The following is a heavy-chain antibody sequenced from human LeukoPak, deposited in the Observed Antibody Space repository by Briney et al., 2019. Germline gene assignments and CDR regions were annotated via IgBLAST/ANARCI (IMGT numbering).Heavy chain of an antibody. CDR3: ARDHRADDYDISTGQVPSGFDI. D-gene: IGHD3-9*01. CDR2: ISPSGDIL. J-gene: IGHJ3*02. Sequence: GGSLRLSCAASGFTFSSHGMNWVRQAPGKGLEWVSGISPSGDILYYADSVKGQFTISRDNSKNTVYLQMNSLRAEDTAVYYCARDHRADDYDISTGQVPSGFDIWGQGTMVTVSS. CDR1: GFTFSSHG. V-gene: IGHV3-23*01.